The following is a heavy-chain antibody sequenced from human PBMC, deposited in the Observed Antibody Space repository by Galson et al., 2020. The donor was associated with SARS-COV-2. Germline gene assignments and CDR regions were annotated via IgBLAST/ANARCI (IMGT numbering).Heavy chain of an antibody. J-gene: IGHJ4*02. Sequence: GGSLRLSCAASGFTFSSYAMHWVRQAPGKGLEWVAVISYDGSNKYYADSVKGRFTISRDNSKNTLYLQMNSLRAEDTAVYYCARSGSGSYSSYFDYWGQGTLVTVSS. CDR2: ISYDGSNK. D-gene: IGHD1-26*01. CDR3: ARSGSGSYSSYFDY. V-gene: IGHV3-30*04. CDR1: GFTFSSYA.